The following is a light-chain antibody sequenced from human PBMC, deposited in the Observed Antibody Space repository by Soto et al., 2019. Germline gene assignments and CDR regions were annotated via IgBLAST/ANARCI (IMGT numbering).Light chain of an antibody. V-gene: IGLV1-44*01. CDR1: SSNIGSNT. J-gene: IGLJ1*01. Sequence: QSVLTQPPSASGTPGQIVAISCSGSSSNIGSNTVTWDQQLPGTAPKLLIYSTSQRSSGVPGRLSGSKSGASASLSISGLQSEDEADYYCAAWDDRLDVYVFGTGTKVTVL. CDR3: AAWDDRLDVYV. CDR2: STS.